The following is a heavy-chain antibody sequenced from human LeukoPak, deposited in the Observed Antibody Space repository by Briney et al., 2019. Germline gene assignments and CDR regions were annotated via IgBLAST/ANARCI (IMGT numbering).Heavy chain of an antibody. CDR3: AKNPPRTTPYYFDS. CDR1: GFTFSNYA. Sequence: QPGGSLRLSCAASGFTFSNYAMSWVRQAPGRGLEWVSSISGGGGGTYYADSVKGRYTISRDNSKNTLYLQMNSLRPEDTAVYYCAKNPPRTTPYYFDSWGQGSLVTVSS. V-gene: IGHV3-23*01. J-gene: IGHJ4*02. D-gene: IGHD4-17*01. CDR2: ISGGGGGT.